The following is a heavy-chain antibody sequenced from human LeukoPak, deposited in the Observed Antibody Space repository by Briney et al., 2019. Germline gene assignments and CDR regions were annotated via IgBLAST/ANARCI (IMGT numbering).Heavy chain of an antibody. CDR3: ARGRVVWFGAGWYYDL. J-gene: IGHJ2*01. Sequence: ASVKVSCKASGYTFTGYFIHWVRQAPGQGLEWMGWVSPTSGKTEYAQKFQGRVTMTRNASISTVYMELNSLRSEDTAVYYCARGRVVWFGAGWYYDLWGRGTLVTVSS. CDR2: VSPTSGKT. CDR1: GYTFTGYF. V-gene: IGHV1-8*01. D-gene: IGHD3-10*01.